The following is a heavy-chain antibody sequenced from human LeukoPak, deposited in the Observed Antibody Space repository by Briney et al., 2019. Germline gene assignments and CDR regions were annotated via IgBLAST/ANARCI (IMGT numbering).Heavy chain of an antibody. Sequence: GASVKVSCKASGGTFSSYAISWVRQAPGQGLEWMGRIIPILGIANYAQKFQGRVTITADKSTSTAYMELRSLRSDDTAVYYCARDRGNLLLTPDYFDCWGQGTLVTVSS. D-gene: IGHD2/OR15-2a*01. CDR1: GGTFSSYA. CDR2: IIPILGIA. J-gene: IGHJ4*02. V-gene: IGHV1-69*04. CDR3: ARDRGNLLLTPDYFDC.